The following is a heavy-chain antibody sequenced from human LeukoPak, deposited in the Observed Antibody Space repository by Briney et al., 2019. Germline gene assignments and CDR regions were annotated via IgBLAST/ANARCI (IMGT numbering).Heavy chain of an antibody. CDR1: GYTFTGYY. J-gene: IGHJ4*02. D-gene: IGHD3-10*01. Sequence: ASVKVSCKASGYTFTGYYIRWVRQAPGQGREYMGWINLNNGGTNYAQKFQGRVTMTRDTSLSEAYMELSRLTSDDTAVYYCARDGLYYGQFDYWGQGTLVTVSS. CDR2: INLNNGGT. V-gene: IGHV1-2*02. CDR3: ARDGLYYGQFDY.